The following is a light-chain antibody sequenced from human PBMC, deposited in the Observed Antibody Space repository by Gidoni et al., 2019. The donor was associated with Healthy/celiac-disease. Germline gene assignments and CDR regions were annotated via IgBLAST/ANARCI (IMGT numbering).Light chain of an antibody. CDR2: KDS. CDR3: QSADSSGTCVV. V-gene: IGLV3-25*03. J-gene: IGLJ2*01. CDR1: ALPKQY. Sequence: SYELTQPPSVSVSPGQTARITCSGDALPKQYAYWYQQKPGQAPALVIYKDSERPSGIPERFSGSSSGKTVTLTISGVQAEDEADYYCQSADSSGTCVVFGGGTKLTVL.